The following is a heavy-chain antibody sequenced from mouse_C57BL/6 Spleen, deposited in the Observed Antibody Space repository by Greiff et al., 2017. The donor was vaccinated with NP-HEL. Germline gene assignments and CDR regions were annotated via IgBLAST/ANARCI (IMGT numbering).Heavy chain of an antibody. CDR1: GYTFTSYW. Sequence: QVQLKQPGAELVKPGASVKLSCKASGYTFTSYWMQWVKQRPGQGLEWIGEIDPSDSYTNYNQKFKGKATLTVDTSSSTAYMQLSSLTSEDSAVYYCARGGYDYRAWFAYWGQGTLVTVSA. V-gene: IGHV1-50*01. CDR2: IDPSDSYT. J-gene: IGHJ3*01. D-gene: IGHD2-4*01. CDR3: ARGGYDYRAWFAY.